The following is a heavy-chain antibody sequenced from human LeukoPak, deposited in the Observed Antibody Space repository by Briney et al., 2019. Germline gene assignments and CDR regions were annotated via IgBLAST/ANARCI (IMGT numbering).Heavy chain of an antibody. CDR3: ARGKEREPFDY. Sequence: EASVTVSFTGSGYTFFSYGNTWVRQAPEQGLEWMGWVFTYNGDTRYAQKFQGRVTMTTDTSTSTVYMELRRLTSDDTGVYYCARGKEREPFDYWGQGTLVSVSS. D-gene: IGHD1-1*01. CDR1: GYTFFSYG. J-gene: IGHJ4*02. CDR2: VFTYNGDT. V-gene: IGHV1-18*04.